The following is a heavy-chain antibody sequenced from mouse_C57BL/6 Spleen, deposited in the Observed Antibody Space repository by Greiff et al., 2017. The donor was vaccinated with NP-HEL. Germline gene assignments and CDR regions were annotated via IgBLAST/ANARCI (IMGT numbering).Heavy chain of an antibody. V-gene: IGHV1-59*01. Sequence: QVQLQQPGAELVRPGTSVKLSCKASGYTFTSYWMHWVKQRPGQGLEWIGVIDPSDSYTNYNQKFKGKATLTVDTSSSTAYLQHSSLTSEDSAVYYCARHDYGSSYHFDYWGQGTTLTVSS. D-gene: IGHD1-1*01. CDR3: ARHDYGSSYHFDY. J-gene: IGHJ2*01. CDR1: GYTFTSYW. CDR2: IDPSDSYT.